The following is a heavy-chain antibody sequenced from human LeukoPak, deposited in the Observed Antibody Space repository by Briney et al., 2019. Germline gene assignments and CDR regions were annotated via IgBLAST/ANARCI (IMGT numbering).Heavy chain of an antibody. CDR1: GGTFSSYA. CDR2: IIPIFGTA. Sequence: SVKVSCKASGGTFSSYAISWVRQAPGQGLEWMGGIIPIFGTANYAQKFQGRVTITADESTSTVYMELSSLRSEDTAVYYCARDGGEQLAGEFDYWGQGTLVTVSS. J-gene: IGHJ4*02. D-gene: IGHD6-6*01. CDR3: ARDGGEQLAGEFDY. V-gene: IGHV1-69*13.